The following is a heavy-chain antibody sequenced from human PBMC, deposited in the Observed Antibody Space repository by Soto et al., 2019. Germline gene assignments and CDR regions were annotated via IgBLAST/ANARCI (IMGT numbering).Heavy chain of an antibody. CDR1: GGTFSSYA. J-gene: IGHJ6*02. CDR2: IIPIFGST. D-gene: IGHD6-6*01. Sequence: SVKVSCKASGGTFSSYAISWVRQAPGQGLEWMGGIIPIFGSTSYAQKFQGRVTMTRDTSTSTVYMELSSLRSEDTAVYYCARDLEYSSSSGEVYYYYSGMDVWGQGTTVTVSS. V-gene: IGHV1-69*05. CDR3: ARDLEYSSSSGEVYYYYSGMDV.